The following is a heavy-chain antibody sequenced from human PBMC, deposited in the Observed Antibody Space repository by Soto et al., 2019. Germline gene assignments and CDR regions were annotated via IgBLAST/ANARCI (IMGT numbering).Heavy chain of an antibody. CDR1: GYSFTNND. Sequence: ASVKVSCKASGYSFTNNDVSWVRQATGQGLEWMGWMNPGSGDTGYAQKFQGRVTMTRDISIATAYMELSSLRSDDTAIYYCARMATFGSLNWFDPWGQGTLVTSPQ. CDR3: ARMATFGSLNWFDP. V-gene: IGHV1-8*01. J-gene: IGHJ5*02. D-gene: IGHD3-16*01. CDR2: MNPGSGDT.